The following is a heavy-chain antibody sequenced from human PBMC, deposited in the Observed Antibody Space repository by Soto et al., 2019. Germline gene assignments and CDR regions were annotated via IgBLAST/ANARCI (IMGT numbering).Heavy chain of an antibody. D-gene: IGHD4-4*01. CDR1: EFTFSTYW. CDR3: ASVSAAQYYYGMDA. CDR2: IDTTGSTT. V-gene: IGHV3-74*01. Sequence: EVQLVESGGGLVQPGGSLRLSCAASEFTFSTYWMHWVRQAPGKGLEWVARIDTTGSTTTYAGSVQGRFTISRDNAKNTLYLQMHSVRDEDTAVYYCASVSAAQYYYGMDAWGQGTTVPVSS. J-gene: IGHJ6*02.